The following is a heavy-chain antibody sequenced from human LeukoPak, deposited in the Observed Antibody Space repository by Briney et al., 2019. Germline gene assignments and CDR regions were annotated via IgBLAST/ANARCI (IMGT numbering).Heavy chain of an antibody. Sequence: HPGGSLRLSCAASGFTFDDYAMHWVRQAPGKGLEWVSGISWNSGSIGYADSVKGRFTISRDNAKNSLYLQMNSLRAEDTALYYCAKSGQDILTGYYKDYFDYWGQGTLVTVSS. CDR3: AKSGQDILTGYYKDYFDY. CDR2: ISWNSGSI. D-gene: IGHD3-9*01. V-gene: IGHV3-9*01. CDR1: GFTFDDYA. J-gene: IGHJ4*02.